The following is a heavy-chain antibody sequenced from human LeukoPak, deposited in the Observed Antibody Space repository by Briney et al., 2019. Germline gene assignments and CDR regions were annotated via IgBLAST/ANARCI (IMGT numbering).Heavy chain of an antibody. V-gene: IGHV4-59*08. CDR1: GGSISSYY. J-gene: IGHJ6*02. D-gene: IGHD2-15*01. Sequence: PSETLSLTCTVSGGSISSYYWSWIRQPPGKGLEWIGYIYYSGSTNYNPSLKSRVTISVDTSKNQFSLKLSSVTAADTAVHYCARQLPSDCYYGMDVWGQGTTVTVSS. CDR2: IYYSGST. CDR3: ARQLPSDCYYGMDV.